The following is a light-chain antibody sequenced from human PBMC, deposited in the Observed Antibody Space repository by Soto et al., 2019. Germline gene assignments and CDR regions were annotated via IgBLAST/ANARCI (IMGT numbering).Light chain of an antibody. J-gene: IGLJ7*01. Sequence: QSALTQPVSVSGSPGQSITISCTGTSSDVGGYDYVSWYQHHPGKAPKLMIFDVSHRPSGVSDRFSGSKSGNTASLTISGLQAEDEADYYCSSYTSTNIPIFGGGTQLTVL. CDR2: DVS. CDR1: SSDVGGYDY. V-gene: IGLV2-14*03. CDR3: SSYTSTNIPI.